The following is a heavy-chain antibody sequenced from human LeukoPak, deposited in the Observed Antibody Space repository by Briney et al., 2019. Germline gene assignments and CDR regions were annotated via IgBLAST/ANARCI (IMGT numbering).Heavy chain of an antibody. CDR3: ARGGPGSSWY. J-gene: IGHJ4*02. CDR1: GFTFSSYS. V-gene: IGHV3-30*03. D-gene: IGHD6-13*01. CDR2: ISYDGSNK. Sequence: GGSLRLSCAASGFTFSSYSMNWVRQAPGKGLEWVAVISYDGSNKYYADSVKGRFTISRDNSKNTLYLQMNSLRAEDTAVYYCARGGPGSSWYWGQGTLVTVSS.